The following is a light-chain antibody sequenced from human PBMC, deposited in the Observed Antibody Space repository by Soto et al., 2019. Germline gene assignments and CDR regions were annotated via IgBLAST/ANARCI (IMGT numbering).Light chain of an antibody. CDR2: GAS. Sequence: EIVLTQSPGTLSLSPGERATLSCRASQSVSSSYLAWYQQKPGQAPRLLIYGASSRATGIPARFSGSGSGTEFTLTISGLQSEDFAVYYCQQYSIWRTFGKGTKVDIK. CDR3: QQYSIWRT. J-gene: IGKJ1*01. V-gene: IGKV3-20*01. CDR1: QSVSSSY.